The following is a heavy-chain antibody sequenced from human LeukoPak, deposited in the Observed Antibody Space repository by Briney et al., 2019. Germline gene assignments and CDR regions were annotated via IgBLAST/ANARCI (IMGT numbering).Heavy chain of an antibody. CDR2: IIPILGIA. CDR3: ARDKPGLRYFDWLCIFDY. J-gene: IGHJ4*02. Sequence: AASVKVSCKASGGTFSSYAISWVRQAPGQGLEWMGRIIPILGIANYAQKFQGRVTITADKSTSTAYMELSSLRSEDTAVYYCARDKPGLRYFDWLCIFDYWGQGTLVTVSS. D-gene: IGHD3-9*01. CDR1: GGTFSSYA. V-gene: IGHV1-69*04.